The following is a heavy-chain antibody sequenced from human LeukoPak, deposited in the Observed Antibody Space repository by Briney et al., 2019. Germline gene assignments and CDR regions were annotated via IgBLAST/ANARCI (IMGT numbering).Heavy chain of an antibody. V-gene: IGHV3-15*01. D-gene: IGHD3-9*01. CDR3: ATVVIFFLIQRPDP. CDR1: GFTFSNAW. J-gene: IGHJ5*02. Sequence: PGGSLRLSCAASGFTFSNAWMSWVRQAPGKGLEWVGRIKSKTDGGTTDYAAPVKGRFTISRDDSKNTLYLLMNSLKTEDTAVYYCATVVIFFLIQRPDPWGQGTLVTVSS. CDR2: IKSKTDGGTT.